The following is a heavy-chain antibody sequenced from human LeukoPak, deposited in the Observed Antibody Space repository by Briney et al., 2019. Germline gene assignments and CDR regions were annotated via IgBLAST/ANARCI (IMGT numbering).Heavy chain of an antibody. D-gene: IGHD3-3*01. CDR1: GFTFSSYS. J-gene: IGHJ6*02. CDR2: ISSSRTYI. V-gene: IGHV3-21*01. CDR3: ATYDFWSGAALTYYHGMGV. Sequence: GGSLSLSCAASGFTFSSYSMNWVRQAPGKGLEWVSSISSSRTYIFYADSLKGRFTTSRDNAKNSLYLQMDSLRAEDTAVYYCATYDFWSGAALTYYHGMGVWGQGTTVTVSS.